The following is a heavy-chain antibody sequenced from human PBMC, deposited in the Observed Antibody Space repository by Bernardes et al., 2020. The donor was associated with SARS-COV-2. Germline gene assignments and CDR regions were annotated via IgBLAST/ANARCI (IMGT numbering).Heavy chain of an antibody. Sequence: GGSLRLSCIASGFTFSSYYMNWVRQAPGKGLEWVSSSSSSSSFISYADSLKGRFTIPRDNAKNSLYLQMNSLRAEDTAVYYCAVPYSSASGTFDLWGRGTLVTVSS. CDR3: AVPYSSASGTFDL. D-gene: IGHD6-19*01. V-gene: IGHV3-21*01. CDR1: GFTFSSYY. J-gene: IGHJ2*01. CDR2: SSSSSSFI.